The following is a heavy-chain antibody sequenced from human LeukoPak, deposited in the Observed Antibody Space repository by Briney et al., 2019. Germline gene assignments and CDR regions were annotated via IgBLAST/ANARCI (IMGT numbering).Heavy chain of an antibody. CDR2: IYYSGST. CDR1: GGSISSYY. Sequence: SETLSLTCTVSGGSISSYYWSWIRQPPGKGLEWIGYIYYSGSTNYNPSLRSRVTISVDTSKNQFSLKLSSVTAADTAVYYCARDYPGYMDVWGKGTTVTISS. J-gene: IGHJ6*03. CDR3: ARDYPGYMDV. V-gene: IGHV4-59*01.